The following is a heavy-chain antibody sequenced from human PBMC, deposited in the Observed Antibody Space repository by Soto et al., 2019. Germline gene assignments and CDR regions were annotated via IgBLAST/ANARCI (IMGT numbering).Heavy chain of an antibody. CDR1: GGSFSGYY. J-gene: IGHJ5*02. D-gene: IGHD3-10*01. CDR3: ARVRDDGSGSYGWFDP. V-gene: IGHV4-34*01. CDR2: INHSGST. Sequence: TLSLTCAVYGGSFSGYYWSWIRQPPGKGLEWIGEINHSGSTNYNPSLKSRATISVDTSKNQFSLKLSSVTAADTAVYYCARVRDDGSGSYGWFDPWGQGTLVTVSS.